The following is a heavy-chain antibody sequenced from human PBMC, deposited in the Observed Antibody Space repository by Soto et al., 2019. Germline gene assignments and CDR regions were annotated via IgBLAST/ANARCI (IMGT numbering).Heavy chain of an antibody. D-gene: IGHD6-19*01. CDR3: ARVAGSGRYGGAFDI. J-gene: IGHJ3*02. Sequence: SETLSLTCAVYGGSFSGYYWSWIRQPPGKGLEWIGEINHSGSTNYNPSLKSRVTLSVDTSKNQFSLKLSSVTAADTAVYYCARVAGSGRYGGAFDIWGQGTMVTVSS. CDR2: INHSGST. CDR1: GGSFSGYY. V-gene: IGHV4-34*01.